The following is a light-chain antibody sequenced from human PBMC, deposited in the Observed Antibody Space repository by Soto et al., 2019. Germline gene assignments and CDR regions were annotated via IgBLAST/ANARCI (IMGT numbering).Light chain of an antibody. Sequence: EIVLTQSPGTLSLSPGKRATLSCRASQSVSSYYLAWFQHKPGQPPRLLIYGASIRATGIPDRFSGSGSGTDFTLTINRLEPEDFAVYYCQQYDRSPRTF. J-gene: IGKJ1*01. V-gene: IGKV3-20*01. CDR3: QQYDRSPRT. CDR1: QSVSSYY. CDR2: GAS.